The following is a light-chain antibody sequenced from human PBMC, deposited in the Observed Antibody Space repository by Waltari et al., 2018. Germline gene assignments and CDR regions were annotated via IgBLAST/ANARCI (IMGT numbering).Light chain of an antibody. Sequence: EIVMTQSPVTLSVSPGEGATLSCKASQSVSSKLAWYGQKPGQPPRLLIYGGSTRATGILARFSGSGSGTEFTLTISSLQSEDFAVYYCQQYNNWPLTFGGGTKVEIK. CDR3: QQYNNWPLT. CDR2: GGS. J-gene: IGKJ4*01. V-gene: IGKV3D-15*01. CDR1: QSVSSK.